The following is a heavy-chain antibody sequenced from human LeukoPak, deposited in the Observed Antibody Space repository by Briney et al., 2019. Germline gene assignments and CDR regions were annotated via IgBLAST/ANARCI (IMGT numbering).Heavy chain of an antibody. V-gene: IGHV3-15*01. CDR1: GFTFSNAW. CDR3: TTDRYCSGGSCYSRFDY. J-gene: IGHJ4*02. D-gene: IGHD2-15*01. Sequence: GGSLRLSCAASGFTFSNAWMSWVRQAPGKGLEWVGRIKSKTDGGTTDYAAPVKGRFTISRDDSKNTLYLQMNSLKTEDTAVYYCTTDRYCSGGSCYSRFDYWGQGTLVTVSS. CDR2: IKSKTDGGTT.